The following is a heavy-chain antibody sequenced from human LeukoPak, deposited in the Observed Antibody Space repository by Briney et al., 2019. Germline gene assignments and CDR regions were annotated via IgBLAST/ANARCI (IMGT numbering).Heavy chain of an antibody. V-gene: IGHV3-23*01. CDR3: AKRPIYGSGSYYSDY. CDR1: GFTFSSYA. D-gene: IGHD3-10*01. J-gene: IGHJ4*02. Sequence: PGGSPRLSCAASGFTFSSYAMSWVRQAPGKGLEWVSAISGSGGSTYYADSVKGRFTISRDNSKNTLYLQMNSLRAEDTAVYYCAKRPIYGSGSYYSDYWGQGTLVTVSS. CDR2: ISGSGGST.